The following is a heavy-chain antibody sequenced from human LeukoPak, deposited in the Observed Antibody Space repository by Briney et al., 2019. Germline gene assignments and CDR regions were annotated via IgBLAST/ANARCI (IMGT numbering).Heavy chain of an antibody. D-gene: IGHD6-13*01. CDR1: GFTFSSYA. CDR2: IYYSGST. CDR3: ARGWAAAGTSNFDY. Sequence: GSLRLSCAASGFTFSSYAMSWIRQPPGKGLEWIGYIYYSGSTNYNPSLKSRVTISVDTSKNQFSLKLSSVTAADTAVYYCARGWAAAGTSNFDYWGQGTLVTVSS. J-gene: IGHJ4*02. V-gene: IGHV4-59*01.